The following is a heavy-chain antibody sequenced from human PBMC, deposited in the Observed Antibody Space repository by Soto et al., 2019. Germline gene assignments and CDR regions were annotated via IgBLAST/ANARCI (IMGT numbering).Heavy chain of an antibody. V-gene: IGHV4-30-4*01. CDR1: GGSISSVYDC. CDR2: IYNGGST. Sequence: QMQLQESGPILVKPSQTLSLTCTVCGGSISSVYDCWSSIRQSPDKGLEWIGHIYNGGSTYNNPSLPSRVTIPADTSKDQFSLQLRSVTAANTAVYYCARGPTGDKVDFWGAGTLVTVSS. CDR3: ARGPTGDKVDF. D-gene: IGHD7-27*01. J-gene: IGHJ4*02.